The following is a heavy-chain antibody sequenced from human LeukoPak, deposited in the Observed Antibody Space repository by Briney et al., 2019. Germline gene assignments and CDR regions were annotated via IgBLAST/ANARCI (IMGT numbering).Heavy chain of an antibody. CDR1: GGSISSGSYY. CDR3: AREVTAIPFYYYYYYMDV. D-gene: IGHD2-21*02. J-gene: IGHJ6*03. CDR2: IYTSGST. Sequence: SETLSLTCTVSGGSISSGSYYWSWIRQPAGKGLEWIGRIYTSGSTNYNPSLKSRVTISVDTSKNQFSLKLSSVTAADTAVYYCAREVTAIPFYYYYYYMDVWGKGTTVTISS. V-gene: IGHV4-61*02.